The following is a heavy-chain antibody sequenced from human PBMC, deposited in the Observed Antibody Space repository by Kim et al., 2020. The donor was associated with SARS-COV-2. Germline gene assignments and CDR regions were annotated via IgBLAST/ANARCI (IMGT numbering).Heavy chain of an antibody. Sequence: SESLSLTCTVSGGSISSDGYYWSWIRQRPGKELKGIGYFYESGSTYYYLSLRIPISIPIYTIKNQFSLNLMSVTDTDTSVCDSARAPDYGHYYYYGMDV. J-gene: IGHJ6*01. CDR2: FYESGST. CDR3: ARAPDYGHYYYYGMDV. CDR1: GGSISSDGYY. D-gene: IGHD4-17*01. V-gene: IGHV4-31*01.